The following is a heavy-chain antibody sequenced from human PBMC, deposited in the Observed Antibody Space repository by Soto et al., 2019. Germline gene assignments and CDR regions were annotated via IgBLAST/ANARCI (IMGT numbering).Heavy chain of an antibody. CDR2: IIPILGIA. J-gene: IGHJ4*02. CDR3: ARGGGGYNRYFDY. D-gene: IGHD3-16*01. V-gene: IGHV1-69*02. CDR1: GGTFSSYT. Sequence: QVQLVQSGAEVKQPGSSVKVSCKASGGTFSSYTISWVRQAPGQGLEWMGRIIPILGIANYAQKFQGRVTITADKSTSTAYMELSSLRSEDTAVYYCARGGGGYNRYFDYWGQGTLVTVSS.